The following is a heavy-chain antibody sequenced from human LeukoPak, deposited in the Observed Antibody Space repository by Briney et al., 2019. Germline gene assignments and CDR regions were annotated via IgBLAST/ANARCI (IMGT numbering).Heavy chain of an antibody. CDR1: GSHFTSYW. CDR3: ARRGWTGGGGIADY. Sequence: GGALQISCQGSGSHFTSYWIGWGRQVPGKGVEGMGIIYPGDSDTRYSPSFQGQATISADKSISTAYLQWSSLKASDTAMYYCARRGWTGGGGIADYWGQGTLVTVSS. J-gene: IGHJ4*02. V-gene: IGHV5-51*01. CDR2: IYPGDSDT. D-gene: IGHD3/OR15-3a*01.